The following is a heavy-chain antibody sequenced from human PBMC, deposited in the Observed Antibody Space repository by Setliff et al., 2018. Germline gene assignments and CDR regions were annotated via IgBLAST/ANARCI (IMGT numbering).Heavy chain of an antibody. CDR1: GYTFINFG. CDR3: ARDADNYDTSENPIFDY. Sequence: ASVKVSCKASGYTFINFGISWVRQAPGQGLEWMAYINAYNGDTYYAENLQVRVTVSTDTSTTTTYMELRNLRSDDTAVYYCARDADNYDTSENPIFDYWGQGTLVTVSS. D-gene: IGHD3-22*01. V-gene: IGHV1-18*01. J-gene: IGHJ4*02. CDR2: INAYNGDT.